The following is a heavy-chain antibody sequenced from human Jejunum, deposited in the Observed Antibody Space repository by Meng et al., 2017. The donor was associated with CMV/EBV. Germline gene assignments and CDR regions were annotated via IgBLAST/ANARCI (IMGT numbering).Heavy chain of an antibody. D-gene: IGHD2-15*01. CDR2: IYPGDSDT. CDR3: ASHQQFCSGGSCYSLGYYYGMDV. V-gene: IGHV5-51*01. Sequence: GWVRQMPGKGLEWMGIIYPGDSDTTYSPSFQGQVTFSADKSISTAYLELSSLRSEDTAIYYCASHQQFCSGGSCYSLGYYYGMDVWGQGTTVTVSS. J-gene: IGHJ6*02.